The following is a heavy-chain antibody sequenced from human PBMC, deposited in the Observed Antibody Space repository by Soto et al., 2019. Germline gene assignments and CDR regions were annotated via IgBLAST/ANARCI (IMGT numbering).Heavy chain of an antibody. V-gene: IGHV3-33*01. Sequence: GGSLRLSCAASGFTFSSYGMHWVRQAPGKGLEWVAVIWYDGSNKYYADSVKGRFTISRDNSKNTLYLQMNSLRAEDTAVYYCARDPYCSGGSCYKRTDYWGQGTLVTVSS. CDR1: GFTFSSYG. D-gene: IGHD2-15*01. CDR2: IWYDGSNK. J-gene: IGHJ4*02. CDR3: ARDPYCSGGSCYKRTDY.